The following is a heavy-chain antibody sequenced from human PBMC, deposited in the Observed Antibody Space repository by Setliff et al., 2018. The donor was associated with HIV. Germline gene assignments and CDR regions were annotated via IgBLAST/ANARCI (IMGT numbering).Heavy chain of an antibody. V-gene: IGHV3-53*01. CDR1: DFTVSTNY. D-gene: IGHD6-13*01. Sequence: LSCAASDFTVSTNYMSWVRQAPVKGLEWVSLIYSGGSTYYTDSVKGRFTISRDNSKNTLYLQMNNLRAEDTAVYYCARAAKTPYSSSWSIPGAFDIWGQGTMVTVSS. CDR2: IYSGGST. J-gene: IGHJ3*02. CDR3: ARAAKTPYSSSWSIPGAFDI.